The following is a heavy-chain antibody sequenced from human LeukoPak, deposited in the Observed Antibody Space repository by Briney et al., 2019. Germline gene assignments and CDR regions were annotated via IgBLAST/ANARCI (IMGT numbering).Heavy chain of an antibody. CDR1: GFTFSGYG. CDR2: MWSDGNRK. V-gene: IGHV3-33*04. D-gene: IGHD3-22*01. Sequence: GGSLRLSWEASGFTFSGYGFHGVGQAQGKGLEGVAVMWSDGNRKYYADSVKGRFTTSRDNSKNTLYLQMDSLRVEDTAVYYCARDSDVSGHYSYFDYWGQGTRVTVSS. CDR3: ARDSDVSGHYSYFDY. J-gene: IGHJ4*02.